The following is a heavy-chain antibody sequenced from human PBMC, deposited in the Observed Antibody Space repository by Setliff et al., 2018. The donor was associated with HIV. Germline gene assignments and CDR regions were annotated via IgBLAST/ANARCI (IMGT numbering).Heavy chain of an antibody. CDR3: ARGLRAYLGY. CDR1: EYTSASYV. CDR2: IDPKSGNT. J-gene: IGHJ4*02. D-gene: IGHD1-26*01. Sequence: ASVKVSCKTAEYTSASYVINWVRQAAGQGLEWMGWIDPKSGNTGYAQEFQGRVTVTRNTSISTAYMELISLTSDDTAIYFCARGLRAYLGYWGQGTLVTVSS. V-gene: IGHV1-8*01.